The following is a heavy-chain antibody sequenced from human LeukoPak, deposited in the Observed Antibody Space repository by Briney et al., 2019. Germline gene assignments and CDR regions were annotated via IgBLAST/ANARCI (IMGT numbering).Heavy chain of an antibody. Sequence: GGSLRLSCVASGFSFNGDWMNWVRQAPGKGLEWVANIKPDGSQKYYVDSVKGRFTISRDNAEKSLFLQMNSLRAEDTAVYYCARDGPAFLDFDYWGQGTLVTVSS. CDR1: GFSFNGDW. CDR2: IKPDGSQK. J-gene: IGHJ4*02. CDR3: ARDGPAFLDFDY. D-gene: IGHD2-2*01. V-gene: IGHV3-7*01.